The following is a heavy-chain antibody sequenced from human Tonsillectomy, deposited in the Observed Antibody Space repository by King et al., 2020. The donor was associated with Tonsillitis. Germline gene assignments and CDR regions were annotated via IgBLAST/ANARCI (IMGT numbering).Heavy chain of an antibody. Sequence: VQLVESGGGVVQPGRSLRLSCAASGFTFSSYGMHWVRQAPGKGLEWVAVISYDGSYKYSADSVKGRFTISRDNSKNTLYLQMNSLRAEDTAIYYCAKDFDSGYEHCFYNGMDVWGQGTTVTVSS. CDR3: AKDFDSGYEHCFYNGMDV. CDR2: ISYDGSYK. V-gene: IGHV3-30*18. D-gene: IGHD5-12*01. J-gene: IGHJ6*02. CDR1: GFTFSSYG.